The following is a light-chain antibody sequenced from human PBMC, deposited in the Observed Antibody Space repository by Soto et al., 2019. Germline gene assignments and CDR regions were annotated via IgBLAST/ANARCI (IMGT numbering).Light chain of an antibody. Sequence: EIVLTQSPATLSLSPGESATLSCKASQNINRYLAWYHQKPGQPHRLLIYDASTRATGIPARFSGSGSGTDFTITISSLEPEDFEVYYGQQRSNWPITFGQGTRLEIK. CDR3: QQRSNWPIT. CDR2: DAS. CDR1: QNINRY. V-gene: IGKV3-11*01. J-gene: IGKJ5*01.